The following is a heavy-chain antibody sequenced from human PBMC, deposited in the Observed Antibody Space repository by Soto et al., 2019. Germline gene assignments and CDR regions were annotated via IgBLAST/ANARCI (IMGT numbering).Heavy chain of an antibody. J-gene: IGHJ4*02. CDR1: GFTFEDSA. CDR2: ISWTSASI. Sequence: GGSLRLSCVASGFTFEDSAMHWVRQAPGKGLEWVSSISWTSASICYADSVKGRFTISRDNSRNTVYLQMNSLRADDTAVYYCAKDRLAGGFDYWGQGTLVTVSS. V-gene: IGHV3-9*01. D-gene: IGHD3-16*01. CDR3: AKDRLAGGFDY.